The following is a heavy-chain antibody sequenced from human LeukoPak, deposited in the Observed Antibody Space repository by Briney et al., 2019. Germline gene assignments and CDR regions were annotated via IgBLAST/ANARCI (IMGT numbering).Heavy chain of an antibody. D-gene: IGHD5-12*01. CDR2: IYYDGST. V-gene: IGHV4-59*01. CDR3: ARDSSGWVAQHLAP. CDR1: GASMRRYY. J-gene: IGHJ5*02. Sequence: SETLSLTCSVSGASMRRYYWSWIRQPPGKGLEWIGYIYYDGSTTYNPSLKSRVTISVDTSKNQFSPKLTSVTAADTAVYYCARDSSGWVAQHLAPWGQGILATVSS.